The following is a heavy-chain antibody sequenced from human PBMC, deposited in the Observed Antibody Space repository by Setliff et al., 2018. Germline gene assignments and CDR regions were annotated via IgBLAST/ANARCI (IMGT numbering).Heavy chain of an antibody. D-gene: IGHD3-10*01. CDR3: ARHVGIRGRGYNYYYYYMDV. CDR1: GASINSSTFF. CDR2: IYYSGTT. Sequence: PSETLSLTCIVSGASINSSTFFWGWIRQPPGKGLEWIGSIYYSGTTYYNPSVRSRVTISVDTSKNQFSLKLSSVTATDTAVYYCARHVGIRGRGYNYYYYYMDVWGKGTTVTVSS. J-gene: IGHJ6*03. V-gene: IGHV4-39*01.